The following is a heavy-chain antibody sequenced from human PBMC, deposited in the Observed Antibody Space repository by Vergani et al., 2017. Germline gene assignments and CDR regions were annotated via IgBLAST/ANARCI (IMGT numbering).Heavy chain of an antibody. CDR2: IYYSGST. D-gene: IGHD3-3*01. CDR3: ARDGRFLEWLLPSPDAFDI. Sequence: QVQLQESGPGLVKPSETLSLTCTVSGGSVSSGSYYWSWIRQPPGKGLEWIGYIYYSGSTNYNPSLKSRVTISVDTSKNQFSLKLSSLTAADTAVYYCARDGRFLEWLLPSPDAFDIWGQGTMVTVSS. J-gene: IGHJ3*02. CDR1: GGSVSSGSYY. V-gene: IGHV4-61*01.